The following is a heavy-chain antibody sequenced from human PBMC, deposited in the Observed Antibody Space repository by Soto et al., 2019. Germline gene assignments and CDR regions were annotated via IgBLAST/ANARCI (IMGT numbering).Heavy chain of an antibody. CDR2: IYYSGST. J-gene: IGHJ4*02. D-gene: IGHD2-15*01. V-gene: IGHV4-31*03. CDR1: GGSISSGGYY. CDR3: ARGLGYCSGGSCYSPGY. Sequence: QVQLQESGPGLVKPSQTLSLTCTVSGGSISSGGYYWSWIRQHPGKGLEWIGYIYYSGSTYYNPSLKSRVTISVDTSKNQFSLKLSSVTAAVTAVYYCARGLGYCSGGSCYSPGYWGQGTLVTVSS.